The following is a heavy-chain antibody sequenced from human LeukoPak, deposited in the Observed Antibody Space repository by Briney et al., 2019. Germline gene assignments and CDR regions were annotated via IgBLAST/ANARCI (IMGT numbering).Heavy chain of an antibody. V-gene: IGHV3-74*01. Sequence: RGSLRLSCAASGFTFSSYWMHWVRQAPGKGLVWVSRINSDGSSTSYADSVKGRFTISRDNAKNTLYLQMNSLRAEDTAVYYCARVKWGEGAFDIWGQGTMVTVSS. CDR3: ARVKWGEGAFDI. J-gene: IGHJ3*02. D-gene: IGHD3-16*01. CDR1: GFTFSSYW. CDR2: INSDGSST.